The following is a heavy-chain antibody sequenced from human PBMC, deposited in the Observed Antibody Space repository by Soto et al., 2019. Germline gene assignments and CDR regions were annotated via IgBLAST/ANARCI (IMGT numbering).Heavy chain of an antibody. D-gene: IGHD6-13*01. V-gene: IGHV4-4*02. J-gene: IGHJ4*02. CDR2: IYHSGST. CDR3: ARAAMGGSSWPFDY. Sequence: QVQLQESGPGLVKPSGTLSLTCAVSGGSISSSNWWSWVRQPPGKGLEWIGEIYHSGSTNYNPSRKRRVTIPVDKSKNQFALKLSSVTAADTAVYYCARAAMGGSSWPFDYWGQGTLVTVSS. CDR1: GGSISSSNW.